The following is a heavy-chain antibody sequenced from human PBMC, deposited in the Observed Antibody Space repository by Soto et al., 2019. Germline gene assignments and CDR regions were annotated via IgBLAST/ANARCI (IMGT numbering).Heavy chain of an antibody. Sequence: EVQLVESGGGLVQPGGSLRLSCAASGFSLSSYCMNWVRQAPGEGLEWISYISVSSADIHYADSVKGRFTISRDNAKNLVYLQIKSLRGEDTAVYYCSRRGAGSYWGRGRNNYWGQGTLVTVSS. J-gene: IGHJ4*02. D-gene: IGHD3-10*01. V-gene: IGHV3-48*04. CDR2: ISVSSADI. CDR1: GFSLSSYC. CDR3: SRRGAGSYWGRGRNNY.